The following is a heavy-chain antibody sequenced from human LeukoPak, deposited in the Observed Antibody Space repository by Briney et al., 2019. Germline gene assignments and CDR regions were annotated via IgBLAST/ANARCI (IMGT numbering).Heavy chain of an antibody. CDR3: AKKAQYNGNYPLDY. Sequence: GGSLRLSCAASGFTVSSNYMSWVRQAPGKGLEWVSVIYSGGSTYYADSVKGRFTISRDNSKNTLYLQMNSLRAEDTALYFCAKKAQYNGNYPLDYWGQGTLVTASS. D-gene: IGHD1-26*01. CDR2: IYSGGST. CDR1: GFTVSSNY. J-gene: IGHJ4*02. V-gene: IGHV3-53*01.